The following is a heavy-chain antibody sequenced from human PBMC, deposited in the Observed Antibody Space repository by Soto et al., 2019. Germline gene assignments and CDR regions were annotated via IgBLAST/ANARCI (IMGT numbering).Heavy chain of an antibody. CDR1: GFTFGDYA. CDR2: ISWNSDSI. Sequence: EVHLVESGGSLVQPGRSLRLSCAASGFTFGDYAMHWVRQIPGKGLEWVSCISWNSDSIAYADSVKGRFTISRDNAKNSLDLQMNSLRAEDTALYYCTKDIGRSYFTYYFDSWGQGTLVTVSS. D-gene: IGHD1-26*01. J-gene: IGHJ4*02. V-gene: IGHV3-9*01. CDR3: TKDIGRSYFTYYFDS.